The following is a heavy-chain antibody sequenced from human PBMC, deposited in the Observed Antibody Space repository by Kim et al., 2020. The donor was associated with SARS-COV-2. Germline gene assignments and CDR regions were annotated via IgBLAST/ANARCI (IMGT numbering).Heavy chain of an antibody. J-gene: IGHJ4*02. V-gene: IGHV1-46*01. D-gene: IGHD5-18*01. CDR3: PRLTGYSYGSKNFDY. Sequence: QKFQGRVTMTRDTSTSTVYMELSSLRSEDTAVYYCPRLTGYSYGSKNFDYWGQGTLVTVSS.